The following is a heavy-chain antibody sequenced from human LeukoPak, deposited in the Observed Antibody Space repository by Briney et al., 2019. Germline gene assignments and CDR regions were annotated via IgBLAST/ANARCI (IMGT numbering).Heavy chain of an antibody. CDR3: ARAGSGIAVAGLSNFDY. V-gene: IGHV3-74*01. CDR1: GFTFSGYW. CDR2: INSDGSST. Sequence: GGSLRLSCAASGFTFSGYWMHWVRQDPGKGLVWVSRINSDGSSTNYADSVKGRFTISRDNAKNTLYLQMNSLRAEDTAVYYCARAGSGIAVAGLSNFDYWGQGTLVTVSS. D-gene: IGHD6-19*01. J-gene: IGHJ4*02.